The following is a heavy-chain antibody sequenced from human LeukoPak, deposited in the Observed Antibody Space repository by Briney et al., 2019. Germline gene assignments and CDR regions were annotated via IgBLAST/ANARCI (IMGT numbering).Heavy chain of an antibody. J-gene: IGHJ4*02. V-gene: IGHV4-59*01. CDR1: GGSISSYY. CDR2: IYYSGST. CDR3: ARQGYSSGWYGVQFDY. D-gene: IGHD6-19*01. Sequence: PSETLSLTCTVSGGSISSYYWSWIRQPPGKGPEWIGYIYYSGSTNYNPSLKSRVTISVDTSKNQFSLRLSSVTAADTAVYYCARQGYSSGWYGVQFDYWGQGTLVTVSS.